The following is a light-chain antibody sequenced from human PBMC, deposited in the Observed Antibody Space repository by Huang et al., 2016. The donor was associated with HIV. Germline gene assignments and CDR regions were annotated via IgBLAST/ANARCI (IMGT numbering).Light chain of an antibody. J-gene: IGKJ1*01. CDR3: QQSYSTLWT. Sequence: DIQMTQSPSSLSASVGDRVTITCRASQSISSSLNWYQQKPGTAPKLLIYATSSLQSGVPSRFSGSGSGTDFTLTISSLQPEDFATYFCQQSYSTLWTFGQGTKVEIK. V-gene: IGKV1-39*01. CDR2: ATS. CDR1: QSISSS.